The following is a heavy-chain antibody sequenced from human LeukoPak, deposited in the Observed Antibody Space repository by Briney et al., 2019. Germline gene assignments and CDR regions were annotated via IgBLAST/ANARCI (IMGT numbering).Heavy chain of an antibody. CDR2: IIPIFGTA. V-gene: IGHV1-69*05. CDR3: ARNLAGTEGNY. CDR1: GGTFSSYA. J-gene: IGHJ4*02. Sequence: SVKVSCKASGGTFSSYAISWVRQAPGQGLEWMGRIIPIFGTANYAQKFQGRVTITTDESTSTAYMELGSLRSEDTAVYYCARNLAGTEGNYWGQGTLVTVSS. D-gene: IGHD6-19*01.